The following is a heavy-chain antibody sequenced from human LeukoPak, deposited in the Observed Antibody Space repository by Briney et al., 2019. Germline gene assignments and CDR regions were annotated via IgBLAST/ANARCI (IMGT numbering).Heavy chain of an antibody. V-gene: IGHV3-23*01. D-gene: IGHD1-26*01. J-gene: IGHJ6*03. CDR1: GFTFSTFA. CDR3: AKGRGWEASYYYYYMDV. CDR2: IFPSGGEI. Sequence: PGGSLRLSCEASGFTFSTFAMIWVRQPPGKGLEWVSSIFPSGGEIHYADSVRGRFTISRDNSKNTLYLQMNSLRAEDTAVYYCAKGRGWEASYYYYYMDVWGKGTTVTISS.